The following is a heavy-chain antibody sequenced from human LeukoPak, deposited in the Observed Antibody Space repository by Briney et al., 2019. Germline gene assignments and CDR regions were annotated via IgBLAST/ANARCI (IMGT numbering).Heavy chain of an antibody. J-gene: IGHJ4*02. CDR2: INHSGST. CDR3: ARGLLTPYYYDSSGYYYVGYYFDY. CDR1: GGSFSGYY. Sequence: SETLSLTCAVYGGSFSGYYWSWIRQPPGKGLEWIGEINHSGSTNYNPSLKSRVTISVDTSKNQFSLKLSSVTAADTAVYYCARGLLTPYYYDSSGYYYVGYYFDYWGQGTLVTVSS. D-gene: IGHD3-22*01. V-gene: IGHV4-34*01.